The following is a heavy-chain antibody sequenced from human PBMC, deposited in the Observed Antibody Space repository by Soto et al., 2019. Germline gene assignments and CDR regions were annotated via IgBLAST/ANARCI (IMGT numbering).Heavy chain of an antibody. CDR1: GFSVSGTY. V-gene: IGHV3-53*01. J-gene: IGHJ4*02. CDR2: IYSGGAI. D-gene: IGHD1-20*01. Sequence: GGSLRLSCVASGFSVSGTYMAWARQAPGKGLQWVSVIYSGGAIYYLDSVKGRFTISIDKANNTLSLQMNSLRVEDSALYYCARSSNWMYFFDSWGQGTLFTTSS. CDR3: ARSSNWMYFFDS.